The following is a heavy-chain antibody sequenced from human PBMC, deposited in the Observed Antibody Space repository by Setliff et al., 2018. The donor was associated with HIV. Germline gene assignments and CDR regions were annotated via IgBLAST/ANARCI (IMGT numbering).Heavy chain of an antibody. J-gene: IGHJ4*02. CDR2: INIDSGHT. Sequence: ASVKVSCKASGYSFTAYGISWVRQAPGQGFEWMGWINIDSGHTNFAQKFQDRVAMTADTSADTAYLELSLLTSQDTAIYFCATVTGARCFDNWGQGSLVTVSS. V-gene: IGHV1-18*01. CDR1: GYSFTAYG. CDR3: ATVTGARCFDN.